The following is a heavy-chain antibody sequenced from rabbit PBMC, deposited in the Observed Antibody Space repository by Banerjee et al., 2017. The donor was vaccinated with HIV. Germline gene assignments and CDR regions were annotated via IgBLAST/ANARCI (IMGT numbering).Heavy chain of an antibody. CDR2: IYTGFSGST. CDR1: GFSFSSNYY. J-gene: IGHJ4*01. Sequence: QEQLEESGGDLVQPGGSLTLTCKASGFSFSSNYYMCWVRQAPGKGLEWSACIYTGFSGSTYYTNWAKGRFTISKTSSTTVTLQMTSLTAADTATYFCARGGADVGDGFNLWGPGTLVTVS. V-gene: IGHV1S45*01. D-gene: IGHD2-1*01. CDR3: ARGGADVGDGFNL.